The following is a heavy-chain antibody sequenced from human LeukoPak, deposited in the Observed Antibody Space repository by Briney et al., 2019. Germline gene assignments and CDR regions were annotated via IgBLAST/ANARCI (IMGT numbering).Heavy chain of an antibody. CDR1: GFTFSSYS. CDR2: ISSSSSYI. V-gene: IGHV3-21*01. CDR3: ARDGGDGYGHRYFDY. J-gene: IGHJ4*02. D-gene: IGHD5-24*01. Sequence: PGGSLRLSCAASGFTFSSYSMNWVRQAPGKGLEWVSSISSSSSYIYYADSVKGRFTISRDNAKNSLYLQMNSLRAEDTAVYYCARDGGDGYGHRYFDYWGQGTLVTVSS.